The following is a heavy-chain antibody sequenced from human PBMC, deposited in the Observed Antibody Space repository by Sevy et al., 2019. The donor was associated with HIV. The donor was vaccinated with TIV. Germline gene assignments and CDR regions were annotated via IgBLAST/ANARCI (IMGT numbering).Heavy chain of an antibody. V-gene: IGHV1-24*01. Sequence: ASVKVSCKVSGYSLSNLAMHWVRQAPGKGLEWMGTFDPEDGETIYAQNFQGRVTLTEDTSTDTAYMEQSSLRSEDTAVFYCAVTKDYYENSGNPFDYWGQGTLVTVSS. J-gene: IGHJ4*02. CDR2: FDPEDGET. CDR1: GYSLSNLA. CDR3: AVTKDYYENSGNPFDY. D-gene: IGHD3-22*01.